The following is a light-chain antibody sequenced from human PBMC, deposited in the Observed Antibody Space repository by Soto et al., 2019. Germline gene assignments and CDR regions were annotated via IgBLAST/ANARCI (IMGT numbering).Light chain of an antibody. V-gene: IGLV2-8*01. CDR2: EVY. CDR1: SSDVGGYNH. CDR3: SSYVGTNSYV. Sequence: QSVLTQPPSASGSHGQSVTISCTGTSSDVGGYNHVSWYQHHPGKAPKLIIYEVYKRPSGVPDRFSGSKSGNTAALTVSGLQAEDEADYYCSSYVGTNSYVFGTGTKLTVL. J-gene: IGLJ1*01.